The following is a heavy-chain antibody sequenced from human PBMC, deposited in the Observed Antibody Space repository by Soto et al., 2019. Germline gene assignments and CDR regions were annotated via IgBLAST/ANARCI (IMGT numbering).Heavy chain of an antibody. D-gene: IGHD3-22*01. J-gene: IGHJ4*02. Sequence: QVQLVQSGAEVKKPGASVKVSCKSSGYTFTIYGISWVRQAPGQGLEWRGWIRGYNGNTDYAQNLQDRVTLTTDASTSSVYMELRSLRSSDTAVYYCARVDYYDSSGYYGYWGEGTLITVSS. CDR2: IRGYNGNT. CDR1: GYTFTIYG. V-gene: IGHV1-18*04. CDR3: ARVDYYDSSGYYGY.